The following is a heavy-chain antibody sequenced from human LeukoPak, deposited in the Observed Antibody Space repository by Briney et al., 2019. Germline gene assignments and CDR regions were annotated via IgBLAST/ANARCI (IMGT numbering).Heavy chain of an antibody. Sequence: SVKVSCKASGYTFTTYDINWVRQATGQGLEWMGGIIPIFGTANYAQKFQGRVTITTDESTSTAYMELSSLRSEDTAVYYCARVQWKRYYYYYMDVWGKGTTVTVSS. CDR1: GYTFTTYD. V-gene: IGHV1-69*05. CDR3: ARVQWKRYYYYYMDV. D-gene: IGHD6-19*01. J-gene: IGHJ6*03. CDR2: IIPIFGTA.